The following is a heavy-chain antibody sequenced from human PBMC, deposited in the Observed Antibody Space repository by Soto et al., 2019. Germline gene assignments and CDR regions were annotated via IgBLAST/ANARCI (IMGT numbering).Heavy chain of an antibody. V-gene: IGHV3-23*01. CDR1: GFTFSSYA. D-gene: IGHD3-9*01. CDR3: AKAGQVEDWPRGRMRNRQYYFDY. CDR2: ISGSGGST. Sequence: PGGSLRLSCAASGFTFSSYAMSWVRQAPGKGLEWVSAISGSGGSTYYADSVKGRFTISRDNSKNTLYLQMNSLRAEDTAVYYCAKAGQVEDWPRGRMRNRQYYFDYWGQGTLVTVSS. J-gene: IGHJ4*02.